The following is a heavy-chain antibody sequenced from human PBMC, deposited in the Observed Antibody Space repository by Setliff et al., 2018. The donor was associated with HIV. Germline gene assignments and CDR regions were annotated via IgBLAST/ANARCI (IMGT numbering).Heavy chain of an antibody. Sequence: NPSETLSLTCAVYGGSFSGLYWNWIRQSPGKGLEWIGRSNYTGITNYNPSLKSRVTISIDTSKHQVSLRLQSVTVADAAIYYCASEIVASTLLPDSLSMDVWGKGSTVTVSS. V-gene: IGHV4-34*01. D-gene: IGHD2-15*01. J-gene: IGHJ6*03. CDR3: ASEIVASTLLPDSLSMDV. CDR1: GGSFSGLY. CDR2: SNYTGIT.